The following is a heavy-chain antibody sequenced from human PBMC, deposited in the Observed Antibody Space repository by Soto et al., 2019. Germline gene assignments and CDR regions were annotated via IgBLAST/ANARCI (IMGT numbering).Heavy chain of an antibody. V-gene: IGHV4-30-4*01. CDR3: ARGRHCLTGRCFPNWFDA. CDR2: IYKSATT. Sequence: PSETLSLTCSVSGDSISTVDYFWAWIRQPPGQALEYIGYIYKSATTYYNPSFESRVAISLDTSKSQFSLNVTSVTAADTAVYFCARGRHCLTGRCFPNWFDAWGQGTLVTVPS. D-gene: IGHD7-27*01. CDR1: GDSISTVDYF. J-gene: IGHJ5*02.